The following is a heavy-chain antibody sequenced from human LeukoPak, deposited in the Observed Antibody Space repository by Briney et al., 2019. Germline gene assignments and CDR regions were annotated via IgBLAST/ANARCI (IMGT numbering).Heavy chain of an antibody. D-gene: IGHD6-13*01. CDR1: GGSFSGYY. CDR2: INHSGST. CDR3: ARLPAAAATGYYGMDV. V-gene: IGHV4-34*01. Sequence: PSETLSLTCAVYGGSFSGYYWSWIRQPPGKGLAWIGEINHSGSTNYNPSLKSRVTISVDTSKNQFSLKLSSVTAADTAVYYCARLPAAAATGYYGMDVWGKGTTVTVSS. J-gene: IGHJ6*04.